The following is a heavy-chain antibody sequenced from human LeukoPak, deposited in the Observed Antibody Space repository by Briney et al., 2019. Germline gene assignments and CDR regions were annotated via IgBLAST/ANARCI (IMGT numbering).Heavy chain of an antibody. Sequence: GRSLRLSCAASGFTFSSYAMHWVRQAPGKGLEWVAVISYDGSNKYYADSVKGRFTISRDNSKNTLYLQMNSLRAEDTAVYYCARDRAVAGTRRDYYYYYGMDVWGQGTTITVSS. J-gene: IGHJ6*02. V-gene: IGHV3-30-3*01. CDR3: ARDRAVAGTRRDYYYYYGMDV. D-gene: IGHD6-19*01. CDR2: ISYDGSNK. CDR1: GFTFSSYA.